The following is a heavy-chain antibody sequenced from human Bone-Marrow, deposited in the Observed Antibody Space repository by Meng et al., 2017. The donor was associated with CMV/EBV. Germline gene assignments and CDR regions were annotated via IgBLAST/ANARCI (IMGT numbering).Heavy chain of an antibody. CDR1: GNTFVNDY. CDR2: INPSGDKT. Sequence: SCKASGNTFVNDYVHGVRQAPGQGLEWMGVINPSGDKTTYAQTFQGRVTMTRDTSTGTVYMELRSLRSEDAAVYYCAKESPGTTYFDYWGQGTLVTVSS. D-gene: IGHD1/OR15-1a*01. J-gene: IGHJ4*02. V-gene: IGHV1-46*01. CDR3: AKESPGTTYFDY.